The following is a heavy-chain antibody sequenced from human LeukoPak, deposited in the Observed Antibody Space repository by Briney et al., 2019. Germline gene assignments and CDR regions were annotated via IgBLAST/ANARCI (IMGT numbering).Heavy chain of an antibody. CDR3: ARDNRGYDYVWGTYLDY. Sequence: ASVKVSCKASGYTFTGYYMHWVRQAPGQGLEWMGWINPNSGGTNYAQKSQGRVTMTRDTSISTAYMELSRLRSDDTAVYYCARDNRGYDYVWGTYLDYWGQGTLVTVSS. CDR2: INPNSGGT. V-gene: IGHV1-2*02. CDR1: GYTFTGYY. D-gene: IGHD3-16*02. J-gene: IGHJ4*02.